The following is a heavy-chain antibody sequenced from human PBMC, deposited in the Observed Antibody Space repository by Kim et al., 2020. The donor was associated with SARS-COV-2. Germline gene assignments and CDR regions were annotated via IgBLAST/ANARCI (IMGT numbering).Heavy chain of an antibody. D-gene: IGHD2-15*01. CDR3: ASRGGGSWKYYYYGMDV. V-gene: IGHV4-31*03. CDR2: IYYSGST. Sequence: SETLSLTCTVSGGSISSGGYYWSWIRQHPGKGLEWIGYIYYSGSTYYNPSLKSRVTISVDTSKNQFSLKLSSVTAADTAVYYCASRGGGSWKYYYYGMDVWGQGTTVTVSS. CDR1: GGSISSGGYY. J-gene: IGHJ6*02.